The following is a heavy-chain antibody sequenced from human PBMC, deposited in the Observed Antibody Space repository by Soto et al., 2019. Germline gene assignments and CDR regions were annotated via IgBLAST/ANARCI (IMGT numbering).Heavy chain of an antibody. CDR1: GFTFNNYG. CDR3: AKDRYGAGSHPDY. Sequence: QVQLVESGGSVVQPGRSLRLSCVASGFTFNNYGMHWVRQAPGKGLEWVAVISDDGSKKNYADSVKGRFTISRDNSKNTVHLQMNSVRAEDTAVYYCAKDRYGAGSHPDYWGQGTLVTVSS. CDR2: ISDDGSKK. J-gene: IGHJ4*02. D-gene: IGHD3-10*01. V-gene: IGHV3-30*18.